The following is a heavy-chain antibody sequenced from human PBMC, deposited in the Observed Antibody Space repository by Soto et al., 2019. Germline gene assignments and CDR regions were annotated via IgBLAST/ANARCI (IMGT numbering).Heavy chain of an antibody. CDR3: ARNPSIPYYYDSSGYPGGFDY. D-gene: IGHD3-22*01. CDR2: IIPIFGTA. CDR1: GGTFSSYA. V-gene: IGHV1-69*13. J-gene: IGHJ4*02. Sequence: GASVKVSCKASGGTFSSYAISWVRQAPGQGLEWMGGIIPIFGTANYAQKFQGRVTITADESTSTAYMELSSLRSEDTAVYYCARNPSIPYYYDSSGYPGGFDYWGQGTLVTVSS.